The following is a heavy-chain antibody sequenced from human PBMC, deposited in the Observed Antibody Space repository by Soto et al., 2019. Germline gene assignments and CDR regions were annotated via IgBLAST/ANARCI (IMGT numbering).Heavy chain of an antibody. CDR3: AIISEADNYGDYGY. Sequence: GASVKVSCKASGYTFTSYGISWVRQAPGQGLEWMGWISAYNGNTNYAQKLQGRVTMTTDTSTSTAYMELRSLRSDDTAVYYCAIISEADNYGDYGYWGQGTLVTVSS. V-gene: IGHV1-18*01. CDR2: ISAYNGNT. D-gene: IGHD4-17*01. J-gene: IGHJ4*02. CDR1: GYTFTSYG.